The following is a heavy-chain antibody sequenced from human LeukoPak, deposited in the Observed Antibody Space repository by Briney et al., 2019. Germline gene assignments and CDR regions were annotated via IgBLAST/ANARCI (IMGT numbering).Heavy chain of an antibody. Sequence: GGSLRLSCAASGFTFSSYSMNWVRQAPGKGLEWVSSISSSSAYIYYADSMKGRFTISRDNAKNSLFLQMNSLRAEDTAVYYCARYNSGTIDYWGQGTLVTVSS. V-gene: IGHV3-21*01. CDR3: ARYNSGTIDY. CDR1: GFTFSSYS. D-gene: IGHD1-1*01. CDR2: ISSSSAYI. J-gene: IGHJ4*02.